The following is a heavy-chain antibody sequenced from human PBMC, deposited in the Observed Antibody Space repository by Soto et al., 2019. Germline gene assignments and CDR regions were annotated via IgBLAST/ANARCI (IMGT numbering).Heavy chain of an antibody. J-gene: IGHJ2*01. D-gene: IGHD6-6*01. V-gene: IGHV4-34*01. CDR2: INHSGST. CDR1: GGSFSGYY. Sequence: QVQLQQWGAGLLKPSETLSLTCAVYGGSFSGYYWSWIRQPPGKGLGWIGEINHSGSTNYNPSLKSRVTLSVDTSKNLFSLKLSSVTAADTAVYYCARVARLKMRYFDLWGRGPLIKVSS. CDR3: ARVARLKMRYFDL.